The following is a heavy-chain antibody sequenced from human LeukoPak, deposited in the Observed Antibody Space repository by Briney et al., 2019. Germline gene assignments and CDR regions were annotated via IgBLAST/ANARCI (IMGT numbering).Heavy chain of an antibody. V-gene: IGHV4-34*01. CDR3: ARDDGNCSSTSYVKRASNWFDP. J-gene: IGHJ5*02. Sequence: SETLSLTCAVYGGSFSGYYWSWIRQPPGKGLEWIGEINHSGSTNYNPSLKSRVTISVDTSKNQFSLKLSSVTAADTAVYYCARDDGNCSSTSYVKRASNWFDPWGQGTLVTVSS. CDR1: GGSFSGYY. D-gene: IGHD2-2*03. CDR2: INHSGST.